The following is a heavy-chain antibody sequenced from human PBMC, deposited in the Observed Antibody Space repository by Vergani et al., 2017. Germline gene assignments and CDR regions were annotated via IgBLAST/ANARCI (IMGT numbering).Heavy chain of an antibody. J-gene: IGHJ5*02. CDR3: VRLYCSSTSYLGWFDP. D-gene: IGHD2-2*01. CDR2: CYPGDSDT. CDR1: GYSFTSYW. Sequence: EVQLVQSGAEVKKPGESLKISCKGSGYSFTSYWIGWVRQMPGKGLEWMGICYPGDSDTRYSLSFQGQVTIPADKTISTAYLQWSSVKASDTAMYYCVRLYCSSTSYLGWFDPWGQRTLIAVSS. V-gene: IGHV5-51*01.